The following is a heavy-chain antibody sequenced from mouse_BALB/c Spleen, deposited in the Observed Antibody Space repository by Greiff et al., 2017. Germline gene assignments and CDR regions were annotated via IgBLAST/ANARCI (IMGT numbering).Heavy chain of an antibody. V-gene: IGHV5-12-1*01. CDR2: ISSGGGST. CDR1: GFAFSSYD. J-gene: IGHJ4*01. CDR3: ARAYYGNYAAMDY. D-gene: IGHD2-10*01. Sequence: VKLMESGGGLVKPGGSLKLSCAASGFAFSSYDMSWVRQTPEKRLEWVAYISSGGGSTYYPDTVKGRFTISRDNAKNTLYLQMSSLKSEDTAMYYCARAYYGNYAAMDYWGQGTSVTVSS.